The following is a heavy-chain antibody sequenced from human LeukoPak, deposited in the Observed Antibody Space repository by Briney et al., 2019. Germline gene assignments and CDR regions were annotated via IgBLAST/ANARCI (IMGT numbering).Heavy chain of an antibody. J-gene: IGHJ4*02. CDR2: INPNSGGT. Sequence: ASVKVSCKASGYTFTGYYMHWVRQAPGQGLQWMGRINPNSGGTNYAQKFQGTVTMTRDTSISTAYMELSRLRSDDTAVYYCAREYSYDLDYWGQRTLVTVSS. D-gene: IGHD5-18*01. CDR1: GYTFTGYY. V-gene: IGHV1-2*06. CDR3: AREYSYDLDY.